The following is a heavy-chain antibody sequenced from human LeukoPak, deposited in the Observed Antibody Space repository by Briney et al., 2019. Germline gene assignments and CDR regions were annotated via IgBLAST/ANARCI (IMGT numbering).Heavy chain of an antibody. Sequence: SVKVSCKASGGTFSSYAISWVRQAPGQGLEWMGRIIPIFGTANYAQKFQGRVTITTDESTSTAYMELSSLRSEDTAVYYCARDSGYSSSWYQITPSDDYWGQGTLVTVSS. V-gene: IGHV1-69*05. D-gene: IGHD6-13*01. CDR2: IIPIFGTA. J-gene: IGHJ4*02. CDR1: GGTFSSYA. CDR3: ARDSGYSSSWYQITPSDDY.